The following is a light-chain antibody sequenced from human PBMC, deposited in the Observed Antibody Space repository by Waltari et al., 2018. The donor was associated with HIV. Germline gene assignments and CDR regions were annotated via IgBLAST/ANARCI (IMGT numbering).Light chain of an antibody. J-gene: IGKJ5*01. V-gene: IGKV3-20*01. CDR2: GVS. CDR1: QSVSSSY. CDR3: QQYGGLCT. Sequence: EIVLTQSPATLSLSPGERATLSCRASQSVSSSYLAWYQQKPGQAPRLLIYGVSRRATGIPDRFGGSGSGTDFTLTISRLEPEDFAVYYCQQYGGLCTFGQGTRLEIK.